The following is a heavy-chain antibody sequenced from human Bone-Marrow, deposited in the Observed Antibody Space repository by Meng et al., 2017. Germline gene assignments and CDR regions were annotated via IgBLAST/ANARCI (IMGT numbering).Heavy chain of an antibody. V-gene: IGHV5-51*01. Sequence: KVSCKGSGYSFTSYWIGWVRQMPGKGLDWMGIIYPGDSDTRYSPSFQGQVTISADKSISTAYLQWSSLKASDTAMYYCARYTSPKVDTAMVGPYYYYGMDVWGQGTTVTVSS. CDR1: GYSFTSYW. CDR2: IYPGDSDT. CDR3: ARYTSPKVDTAMVGPYYYYGMDV. D-gene: IGHD5-18*01. J-gene: IGHJ6*02.